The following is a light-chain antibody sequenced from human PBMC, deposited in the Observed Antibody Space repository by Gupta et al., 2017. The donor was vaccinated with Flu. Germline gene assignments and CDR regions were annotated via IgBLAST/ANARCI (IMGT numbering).Light chain of an antibody. J-gene: IGLJ1*01. V-gene: IGLV1-44*01. CDR3: AAWDDSLNGLV. CDR2: SND. Sequence: QSVPPQPPSASGTTGPRVTISCSGDSSNVGRNTANWYQQLPGAAPKLLMCSNDHRPSGVPDRFSGSKSGTSASLAISGLQSEDEAEYYCAAWDDSLNGLVFGTGTKLTVL. CDR1: SSNVGRNT.